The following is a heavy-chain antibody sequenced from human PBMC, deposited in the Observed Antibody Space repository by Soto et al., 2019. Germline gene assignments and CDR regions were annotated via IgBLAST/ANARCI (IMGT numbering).Heavy chain of an antibody. CDR2: INGDGRTT. D-gene: IGHD4-17*01. CDR3: ARAAYGEYWFDP. V-gene: IGHV3-74*01. Sequence: GGPLRLSCAASGFPFSGYRMHWVRHPPGKGLMWVSRINGDGRTTNYAGSVKGRFTISRENAKNTLYLQMNSLRAEDTAVYYCARAAYGEYWFDPWGQGTLVTVSS. J-gene: IGHJ5*02. CDR1: GFPFSGYR.